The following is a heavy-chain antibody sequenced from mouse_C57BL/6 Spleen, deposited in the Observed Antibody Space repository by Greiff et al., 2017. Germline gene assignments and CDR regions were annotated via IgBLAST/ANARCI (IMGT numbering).Heavy chain of an antibody. D-gene: IGHD3-2*02. CDR3: VRHAPQGYAMDY. Sequence: EVQRVESGGGLVQPKGSLKLSCAASGFSFNTYAMNWVRQAPGKGLEWVARIRSKSNNYATYYADSVKDRFTISRDDSESMLYLQMNNLKTEDTAMYYCVRHAPQGYAMDYWGQETSVTVSS. J-gene: IGHJ4*01. V-gene: IGHV10-1*01. CDR1: GFSFNTYA. CDR2: IRSKSNNYAT.